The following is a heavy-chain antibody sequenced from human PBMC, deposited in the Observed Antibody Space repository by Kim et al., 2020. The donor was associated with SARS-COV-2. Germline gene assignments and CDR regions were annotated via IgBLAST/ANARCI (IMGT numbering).Heavy chain of an antibody. CDR3: AREAGGGSMDV. CDR2: T. Sequence: TNYNPSLKSRVTISVDTSKNQFSLKLSSVTAADTAVYYCAREAGGGSMDVWGQGTTVTVSS. V-gene: IGHV4-59*01. J-gene: IGHJ6*02. D-gene: IGHD3-16*01.